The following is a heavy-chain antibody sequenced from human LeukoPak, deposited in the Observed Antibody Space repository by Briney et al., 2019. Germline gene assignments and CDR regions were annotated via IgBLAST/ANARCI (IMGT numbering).Heavy chain of an antibody. D-gene: IGHD5-18*01. CDR1: GFTFDDYG. CDR2: IHWNGGST. CDR3: ARDKGTDTANPYSLDY. V-gene: IGHV3-20*04. J-gene: IGHJ4*02. Sequence: GALRLSCAASGFTFDDYGMSWVRQAPGKGLEWVSGIHWNGGSTGYADSVKGRFTISRDNAKNSLYLQMNSLRAEDTAVYYCARDKGTDTANPYSLDYWGQGTLVTVSS.